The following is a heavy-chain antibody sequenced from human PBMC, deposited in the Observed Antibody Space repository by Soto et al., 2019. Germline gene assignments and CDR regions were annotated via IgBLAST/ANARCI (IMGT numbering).Heavy chain of an antibody. V-gene: IGHV1-58*02. D-gene: IGHD1-26*01. CDR3: AADKSRSGSSDY. CDR2: IVVGSGTT. CDR1: GFSFISSA. J-gene: IGHJ4*02. Sequence: SVKVSCKASGFSFISSAMQWVRQARGQRLEWIGRIVVGSGTTDYAQKFQERVTIIRDMSTSTVYMELSSLRSEDTAVYYCAADKSRSGSSDYWGQGPLVTVSS.